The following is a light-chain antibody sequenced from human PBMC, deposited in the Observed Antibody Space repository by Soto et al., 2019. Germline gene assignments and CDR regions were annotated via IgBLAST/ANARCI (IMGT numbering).Light chain of an antibody. CDR2: KAS. CDR3: QQSFSVPPT. Sequence: DIQMTQSPSTLSGSVGDRVTITCRASQTISSWLAWYQQKPGKAPKLLIYKASTLKSGVPSRLSGSGSGTEFTLTISSLQPDDFATYYCQQSFSVPPTFGQGTRLEIK. J-gene: IGKJ5*01. V-gene: IGKV1-5*03. CDR1: QTISSW.